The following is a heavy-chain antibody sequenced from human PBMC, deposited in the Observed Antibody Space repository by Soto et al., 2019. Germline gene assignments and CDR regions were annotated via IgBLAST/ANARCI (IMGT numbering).Heavy chain of an antibody. J-gene: IGHJ5*02. D-gene: IGHD2-2*01. CDR3: ASLSLPAAIGWFDP. V-gene: IGHV1-69*01. CDR1: GGTFSSYA. CDR2: IIPIFGTA. Sequence: QVQRVQSGAEVKKPGSSVKVSCKASGGTFSSYAISWVRQAPGQGLEWMGGIIPIFGTANYAQKFQGRVTHTAAESKRTAYMELSRLRSEDPAVYYCASLSLPAAIGWFDPGGKGTLVTGSS.